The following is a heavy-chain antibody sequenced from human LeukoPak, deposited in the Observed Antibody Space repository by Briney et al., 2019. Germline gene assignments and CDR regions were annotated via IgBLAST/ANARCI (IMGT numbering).Heavy chain of an antibody. D-gene: IGHD3-3*01. CDR3: ARDGLTDYDFWSGYLDY. CDR1: GFTFTNYD. CDR2: MNPINGNT. V-gene: IGHV1-8*01. J-gene: IGHJ4*02. Sequence: ASVKVSCKATGFTFTNYDINWVRQATGQGLEWMGWMNPINGNTGYAQKFQGRVTMTRDTSISTAYMELRSLTSEDTAVYYCARDGLTDYDFWSGYLDYWGQGTLVTVSS.